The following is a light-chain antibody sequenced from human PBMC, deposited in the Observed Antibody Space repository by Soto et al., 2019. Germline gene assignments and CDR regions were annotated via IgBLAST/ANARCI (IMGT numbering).Light chain of an antibody. J-gene: IGKJ3*01. CDR2: ATS. Sequence: DIQVTQSPLYLSASVGDRVTITCRASQDITSFVALYQQQPEKAPKLLIFATSRLQTGVPSRFSGSGSGTGFTLTITSLKPEDFATYYGQQVNTVPRTFGRGTRVDVK. V-gene: IGKV1-9*01. CDR3: QQVNTVPRT. CDR1: QDITSF.